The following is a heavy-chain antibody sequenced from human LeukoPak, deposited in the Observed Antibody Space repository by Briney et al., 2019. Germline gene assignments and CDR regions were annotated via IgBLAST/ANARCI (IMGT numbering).Heavy chain of an antibody. Sequence: SETLSLTCTVSGGSISSYYWSWIRQPPGKGLEWIGYIYYSGSTNYNPSLKSRVTISVDTSKNQFSLKLSSVTAADTAVYYCARRITMIVVNWFDPWGQGTLVTVSS. J-gene: IGHJ5*02. D-gene: IGHD3-22*01. V-gene: IGHV4-59*12. CDR1: GGSISSYY. CDR3: ARRITMIVVNWFDP. CDR2: IYYSGST.